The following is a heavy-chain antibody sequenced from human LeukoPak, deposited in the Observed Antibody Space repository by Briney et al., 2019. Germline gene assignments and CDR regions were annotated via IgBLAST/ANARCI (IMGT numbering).Heavy chain of an antibody. Sequence: SQTLSLTCAISGDSVSSNSAAWNWIRQSPSRGLEWLGRTYYRSKWYNDYAVSVKSRITINPDTSKNQFSLQLNSVTPEDTAVYYCARDLDYYGSGSYYPYFGSFDYWGQGTLVTVSS. V-gene: IGHV6-1*01. D-gene: IGHD3-10*01. CDR1: GDSVSSNSAA. CDR2: TYYRSKWYN. CDR3: ARDLDYYGSGSYYPYFGSFDY. J-gene: IGHJ4*02.